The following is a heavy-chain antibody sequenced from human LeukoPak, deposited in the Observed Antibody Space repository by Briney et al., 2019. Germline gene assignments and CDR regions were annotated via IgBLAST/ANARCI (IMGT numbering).Heavy chain of an antibody. V-gene: IGHV5-10-1*01. CDR2: IDSSASYT. J-gene: IGHJ3*02. D-gene: IGHD3-9*01. Sequence: GESLNTSCLCLGYSFTRYWITWVRQIPGQGLEWMGRIDSSASYTHYRPSFQSHDTISAHKSSSTAYLQLSSLKASDTAIYYCAIHENIFSALDMWGEGGMVTVSS. CDR3: AIHENIFSALDM. CDR1: GYSFTRYW.